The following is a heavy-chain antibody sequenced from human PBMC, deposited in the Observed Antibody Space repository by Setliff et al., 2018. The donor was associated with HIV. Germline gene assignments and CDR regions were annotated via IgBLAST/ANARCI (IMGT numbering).Heavy chain of an antibody. CDR3: ARGGRSDGYHIAS. Sequence: SETLSLTCTVSGGSISSYFWTWIRQSPEKGLEWIGYIYRYGSPNYNPSLQSRVTLSVDTSKNQFSLTLTSVTAADTAVYYCARGGRSDGYHIASWGQGILVT. CDR1: GGSISSYF. J-gene: IGHJ4*02. V-gene: IGHV4-59*01. CDR2: IYRYGSP. D-gene: IGHD2-15*01.